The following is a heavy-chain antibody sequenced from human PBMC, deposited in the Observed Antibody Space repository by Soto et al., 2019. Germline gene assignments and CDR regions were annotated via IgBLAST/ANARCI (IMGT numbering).Heavy chain of an antibody. J-gene: IGHJ6*02. CDR1: GFTFSSYE. CDR3: ARGVTDYYYGMDV. D-gene: IGHD2-21*02. V-gene: IGHV3-48*03. CDR2: ISSSGSTI. Sequence: PGGSLRLSCAASGFTFSSYEMNWVRQAPGKGLEWVSYISSSGSTIYYADSVKGRFTISRDNAKNSLYLQTNSLRAEDTAVYYCARGVTDYYYGMDVWGQGTTVTVSS.